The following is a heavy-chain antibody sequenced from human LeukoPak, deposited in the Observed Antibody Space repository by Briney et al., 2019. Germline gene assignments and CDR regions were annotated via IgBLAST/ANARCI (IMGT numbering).Heavy chain of an antibody. Sequence: GGSLRLSCAVSGFTFSSYWKSWVRQAPGKGLEWVANIKQDGSEKYYVDSVRGRFTISRDNAKNSLYLQMNSLRAEDTAVYYCARDQGWFDPWGRGTQVTVSS. CDR2: IKQDGSEK. CDR3: ARDQGWFDP. J-gene: IGHJ5*02. V-gene: IGHV3-7*01. CDR1: GFTFSSYW.